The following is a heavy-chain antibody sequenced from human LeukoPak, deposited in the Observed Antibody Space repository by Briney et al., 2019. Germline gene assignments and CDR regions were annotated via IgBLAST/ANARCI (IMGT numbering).Heavy chain of an antibody. CDR3: ARVPSGCSGGSCYFSYWFDP. V-gene: IGHV4-59*01. Sequence: SETLSLTCTVSGGSISSYYWSWIRKPPGKGLGWIGYINYSGSTNYNPSLTSRVTLSVDTSKNQFSLKLSSVTAADTAVYYCARVPSGCSGGSCYFSYWFDPWGQGTLVTVSS. J-gene: IGHJ5*02. D-gene: IGHD2-15*01. CDR1: GGSISSYY. CDR2: INYSGST.